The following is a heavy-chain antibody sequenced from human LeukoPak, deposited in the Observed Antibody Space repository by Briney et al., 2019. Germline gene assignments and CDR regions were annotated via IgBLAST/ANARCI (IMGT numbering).Heavy chain of an antibody. CDR1: GFTFSSYE. J-gene: IGHJ3*02. V-gene: IGHV3-21*01. D-gene: IGHD5-24*01. CDR3: ARERDASDAFGI. Sequence: GGSLRLSCGASGFTFSSYEMNWVRQAPGKGLEWVSSISSSSSYIYYADSVKGRFTISRDNAKNSLYLQMKSPRAEDTAVYYCARERDASDAFGIWGQGTMVTVSS. CDR2: ISSSSSYI.